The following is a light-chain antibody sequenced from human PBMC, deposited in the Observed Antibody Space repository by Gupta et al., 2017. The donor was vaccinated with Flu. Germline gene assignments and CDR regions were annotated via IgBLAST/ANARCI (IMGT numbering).Light chain of an antibody. CDR2: DVS. CDR1: NSNH. V-gene: IGLV2-11*03. J-gene: IGLJ1*01. Sequence: TISCTGTNSNHVSWYQQHPGKTPRLIIYDVSERPSGVPDRFSGSKSGNTASLTISGLQAEDEADYYCCSHAVTFYVFGPGTEVTVL. CDR3: CSHAVTFYV.